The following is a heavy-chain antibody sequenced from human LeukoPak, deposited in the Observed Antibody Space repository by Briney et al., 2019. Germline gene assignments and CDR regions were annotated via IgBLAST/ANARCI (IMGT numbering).Heavy chain of an antibody. CDR2: IKSKTDGGTT. J-gene: IGHJ6*03. CDR3: TTFLPYYYYYCMDV. V-gene: IGHV3-15*01. CDR1: GFTFSNAW. D-gene: IGHD2/OR15-2a*01. Sequence: GGSLRLSCAASGFTFSNAWMSWVRQAPGKGLEWVGRIKSKTDGGTTDYAAPVKGRFTISRDDSKNTLYLQMNSLKTEDTAVYYCTTFLPYYYYYCMDVWGKGTTVTVSS.